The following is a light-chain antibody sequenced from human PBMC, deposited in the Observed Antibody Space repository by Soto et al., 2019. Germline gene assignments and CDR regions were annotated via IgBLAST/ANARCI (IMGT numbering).Light chain of an antibody. Sequence: EIVLTQSPGTLSLSPGERATLSCRASQSVSNTYLAWYQQKPGQPPRLLMFGASSRAFGIPDRFSGSGSGTDFTLTIRRVEPEDFAVYYCQQSSSSPITFGQGTRLEI. CDR3: QQSSSSPIT. V-gene: IGKV3-20*01. CDR2: GAS. CDR1: QSVSNTY. J-gene: IGKJ5*01.